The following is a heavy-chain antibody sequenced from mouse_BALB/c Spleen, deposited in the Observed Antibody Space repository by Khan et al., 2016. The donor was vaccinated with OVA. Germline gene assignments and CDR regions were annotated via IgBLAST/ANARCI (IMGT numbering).Heavy chain of an antibody. CDR3: ASVYDFFAY. CDR1: GYSFTGYD. D-gene: IGHD2-14*01. Sequence: EVQLQQSGPDLVKTGASVKISCKASGYSFTGYDMNWVKLSHGKSLEWIGRIDPNTDNTNYNQKFKGKAILTVDTSSSTAYMELRSLTSEESAVYFCASVYDFFAYWGQGTLVTVSA. V-gene: IGHV1-26*01. J-gene: IGHJ3*01. CDR2: IDPNTDNT.